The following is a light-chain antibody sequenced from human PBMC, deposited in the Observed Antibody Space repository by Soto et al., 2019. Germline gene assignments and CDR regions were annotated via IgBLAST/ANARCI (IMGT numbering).Light chain of an antibody. Sequence: DIQMTQSPSSLSASVGDRVTITCQASQDISNYLNWYQQKPGKAPKLLIYDASNLETGVPSRFSGSGSGTDFTFTISSLQPEDIATYYCQQYGTLPRTFGQGTKVEIK. V-gene: IGKV1-33*01. J-gene: IGKJ1*01. CDR2: DAS. CDR1: QDISNY. CDR3: QQYGTLPRT.